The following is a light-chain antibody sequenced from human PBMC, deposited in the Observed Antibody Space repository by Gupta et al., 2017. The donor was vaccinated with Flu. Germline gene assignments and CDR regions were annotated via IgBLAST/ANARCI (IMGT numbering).Light chain of an antibody. Sequence: VSLPFRATLSLSPGERATLSCRASQSVSSYLAWYQQKPGQAPRLLIYDSSNRATGIPARFSGSGSGTDFTLTISSLEPEDFAVYYCQQRSNWPQYSFGQGTKLEI. CDR2: DSS. CDR3: QQRSNWPQYS. V-gene: IGKV3-11*01. J-gene: IGKJ2*01. CDR1: QSVSSY.